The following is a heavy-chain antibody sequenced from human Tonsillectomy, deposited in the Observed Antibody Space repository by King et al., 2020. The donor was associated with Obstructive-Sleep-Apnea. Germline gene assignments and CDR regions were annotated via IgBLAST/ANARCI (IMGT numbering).Heavy chain of an antibody. Sequence: DVQLVESGGGLVQPGGSLRLSCAASGFTFSTYSMNWVRQAPGKGLEWVSFISTTDNTIYYADSVKGRFTISRDNAKNSLYLQMNSLRAEDTAVYYCARDLLYCNGDCWDAFDIWGQGTMVTVSS. J-gene: IGHJ3*02. CDR3: ARDLLYCNGDCWDAFDI. D-gene: IGHD2-21*02. CDR2: ISTTDNTI. V-gene: IGHV3-48*04. CDR1: GFTFSTYS.